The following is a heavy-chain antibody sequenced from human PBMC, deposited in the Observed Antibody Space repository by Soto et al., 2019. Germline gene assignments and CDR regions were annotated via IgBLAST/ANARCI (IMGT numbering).Heavy chain of an antibody. CDR1: GGTFSSYR. CDR2: IIPILDIT. CDR3: ARDPPHYYCAESSDLDDNCFDP. D-gene: IGHD3-10*01. V-gene: IGHV1-69*08. Sequence: QVQLVQSGAEVKKPGSSVKVSCKTSGGTFSSYRISWVRQAPGQGLEWMGRIIPILDITNYAQKFQGRGTITADKSTSTVYMDLTSLRSEDTAVYYGARDPPHYYCAESSDLDDNCFDPWGQGTLVTVSS. J-gene: IGHJ5*02.